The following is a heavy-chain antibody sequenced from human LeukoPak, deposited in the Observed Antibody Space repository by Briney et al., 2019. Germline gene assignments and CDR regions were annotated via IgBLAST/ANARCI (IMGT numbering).Heavy chain of an antibody. J-gene: IGHJ4*02. CDR3: ARSPSDYYDSSGYYDY. D-gene: IGHD3-22*01. CDR2: MNPNSDNT. V-gene: IGHV1-8*01. CDR1: GYTFTSYD. Sequence: AASVKVSCKASGYTFTSYDINWVRQASEQGLEWIGWMNPNSDNTDYAQKFQGRVTMTRNTSISTAYMELSSLRSEDTAVYYCARSPSDYYDSSGYYDYWGQGTLVTVSS.